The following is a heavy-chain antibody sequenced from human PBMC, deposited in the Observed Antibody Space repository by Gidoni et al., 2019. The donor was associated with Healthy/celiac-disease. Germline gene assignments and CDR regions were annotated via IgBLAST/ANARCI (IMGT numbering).Heavy chain of an antibody. D-gene: IGHD3-10*01. J-gene: IGHJ4*02. CDR2: ISGSGGST. CDR3: AKEKYYYGSGSLIFDY. V-gene: IGHV3-23*01. CDR1: AFTFTNYA. Sequence: EVQLLESGGGLVQPGGSLRLSCAASAFTFTNYAMGWVRQAPGKGLEWVSAISGSGGSTYYADSVKGRFTISRDNSKNTLYLQMNSLRAEDTAVYYCAKEKYYYGSGSLIFDYWGQGTLVTVSS.